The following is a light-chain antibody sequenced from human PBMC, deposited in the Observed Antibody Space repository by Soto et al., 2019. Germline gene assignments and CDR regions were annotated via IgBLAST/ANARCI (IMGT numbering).Light chain of an antibody. Sequence: QSVLTQPPSVSGAPGQRVTISCTGSSSNIGAGYDVHWYQQLPGTAPKLLIYVNSNRLSGVPDRFSGSKSGTSASLAITGLQAEDEADYYCQSYDSSLSGLVFGGGTKVTVL. J-gene: IGLJ2*01. CDR1: SSNIGAGYD. CDR2: VNS. V-gene: IGLV1-40*01. CDR3: QSYDSSLSGLV.